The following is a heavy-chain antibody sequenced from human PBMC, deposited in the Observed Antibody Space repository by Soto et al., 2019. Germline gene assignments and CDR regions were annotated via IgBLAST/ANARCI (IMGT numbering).Heavy chain of an antibody. Sequence: SVKVSCKASGGTFSSYTISWVRQAPGQGLEWMGRIIPILGIANYAQKFQGRVTITADKSTSTAYMELSSLRSEDTAVYYCARNPPPHCRGGSRFPPPADYWGQGTLVTVS. CDR1: GGTFSSYT. J-gene: IGHJ4*02. D-gene: IGHD2-15*01. CDR2: IIPILGIA. CDR3: ARNPPPHCRGGSRFPPPADY. V-gene: IGHV1-69*02.